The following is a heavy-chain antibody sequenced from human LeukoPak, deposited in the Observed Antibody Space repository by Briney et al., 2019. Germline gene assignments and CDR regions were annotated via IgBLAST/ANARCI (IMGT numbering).Heavy chain of an antibody. CDR3: ARDGRVGGSYFDY. V-gene: IGHV3-33*01. CDR2: IWYDGSNK. CDR1: GFTFSSYG. J-gene: IGHJ4*02. Sequence: GGSLRLSCAASGFTFSSYGMHWVRQAPGKGLEGVEVIWYDGSNKYYADSVKGRFTISRDNSKNTLYLQMNSLRAEDTAVYYCARDGRVGGSYFDYWGQGTLVTVSS. D-gene: IGHD2-15*01.